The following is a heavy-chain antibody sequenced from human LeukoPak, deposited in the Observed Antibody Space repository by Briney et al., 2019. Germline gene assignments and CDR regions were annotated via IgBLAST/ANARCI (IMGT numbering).Heavy chain of an antibody. CDR3: ARIRAAAGGDAFDI. V-gene: IGHV4-59*01. D-gene: IGHD6-13*01. CDR1: GGSISSYY. J-gene: IGHJ3*02. Sequence: SETLSLTCTVSGGSISSYYWSWIRQPPGKGLEWIGYIYYSGSTNYNPSLKSRVTISVDTSKNQFSLKLSSVTAADTAVYYCARIRAAAGGDAFDIWGQGTMVTVSS. CDR2: IYYSGST.